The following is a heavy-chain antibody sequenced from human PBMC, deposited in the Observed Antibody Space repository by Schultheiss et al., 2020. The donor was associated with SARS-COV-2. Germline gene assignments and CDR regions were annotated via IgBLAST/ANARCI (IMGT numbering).Heavy chain of an antibody. Sequence: GGSLRLSCAASGFTFSSYAMSWVRQAPGKGLEWVAVIWYDGSNKYYADSVKGRFTISRDNSKNTLYLQMNSLRAEDTAVYYCAKDFGPVAGNGGHWGQGTLVTVSS. J-gene: IGHJ4*02. D-gene: IGHD6-19*01. V-gene: IGHV3-33*06. CDR3: AKDFGPVAGNGGH. CDR2: IWYDGSNK. CDR1: GFTFSSYA.